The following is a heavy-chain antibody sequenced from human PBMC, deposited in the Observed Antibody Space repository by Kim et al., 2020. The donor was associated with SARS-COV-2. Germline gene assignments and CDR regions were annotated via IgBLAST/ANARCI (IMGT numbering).Heavy chain of an antibody. CDR3: ARDLDSSGWRNWFDP. J-gene: IGHJ5*02. V-gene: IGHV1-69*04. D-gene: IGHD6-19*01. Sequence: QRFQGRVTISEDKSTSTAYMGLSSLRSEDPAVYYCARDLDSSGWRNWFDPWGQGTLVTVSS.